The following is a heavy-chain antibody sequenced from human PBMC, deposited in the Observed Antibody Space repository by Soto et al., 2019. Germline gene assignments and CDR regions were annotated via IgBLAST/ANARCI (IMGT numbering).Heavy chain of an antibody. Sequence: SVKVSCKASGDTFNIYTFNWVRQAPGQGLEWMGGIFAMFGSPHNAEKFQHRLTITADDSTTTVYMELSDLRSEDMAVYYCATNGSSVVLDSWGQGTLVTVSS. CDR2: IFAMFGSP. J-gene: IGHJ4*02. V-gene: IGHV1-69*13. CDR3: ATNGSSVVLDS. D-gene: IGHD3-10*01. CDR1: GDTFNIYT.